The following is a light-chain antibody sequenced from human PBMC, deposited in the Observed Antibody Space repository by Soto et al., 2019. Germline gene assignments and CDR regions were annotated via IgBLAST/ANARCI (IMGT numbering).Light chain of an antibody. J-gene: IGLJ2*01. CDR3: SSNAGSNNLV. V-gene: IGLV2-8*01. CDR2: EVS. CDR1: SSDVGDYNY. Sequence: SVLTQPPSASGTPGQSVTIPCTGTSSDVGDYNYVSWYQQHPGKAPKLMIYEVSRRPSGVPDRSSGSKSGNTASLTVSGLQAEDEADYYCSSNAGSNNLVFGGGTKVTVL.